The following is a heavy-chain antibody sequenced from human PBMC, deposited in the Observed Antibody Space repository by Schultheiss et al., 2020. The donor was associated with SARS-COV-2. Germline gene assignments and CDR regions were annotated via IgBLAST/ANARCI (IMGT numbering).Heavy chain of an antibody. CDR1: GFTFSSYP. Sequence: GESLKISCAASGFTFSSYPMHWVRQAPGKGLEWVAIISYDGSTKNYADSVKGRFTISRDNSKNTLYLQINSLRADDTAVYSCARRVDNWYFDLWGRGTLVTVSS. D-gene: IGHD3-9*01. CDR3: ARRVDNWYFDL. V-gene: IGHV3-30*01. J-gene: IGHJ2*01. CDR2: ISYDGSTK.